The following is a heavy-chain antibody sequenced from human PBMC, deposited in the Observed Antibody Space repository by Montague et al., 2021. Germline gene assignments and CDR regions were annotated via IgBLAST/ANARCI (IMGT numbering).Heavy chain of an antibody. J-gene: IGHJ6*02. Sequence: SLRLSCALSGFTSIDHAIHWVRQGPRKGLEWVSGIMWNSGETGYSDSVKTRFSISRDKGERTVSLQMNNLRPEDSALYYCVNDALSGGAEVWGQGTTV. V-gene: IGHV3-9*02. CDR1: GFTSIDHA. D-gene: IGHD1-26*01. CDR2: IMWNSGET. CDR3: VNDALSGGAEV.